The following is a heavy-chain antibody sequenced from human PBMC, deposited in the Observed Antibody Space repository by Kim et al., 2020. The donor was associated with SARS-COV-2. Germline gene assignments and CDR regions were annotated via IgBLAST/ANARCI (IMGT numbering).Heavy chain of an antibody. CDR3: ARDKRPYGSGRDHTQRARRYYYYYGMDV. V-gene: IGHV4-31*03. CDR1: GGSISSGGYY. CDR2: IYYSGST. D-gene: IGHD3-10*01. Sequence: SETLSLTCTVSGGSISSGGYYWSWIRQHPGKGLEWIGYIYYSGSTYYNPSLKSRVTISVDTSKNQFSLKLSSVTAADTAVYYCARDKRPYGSGRDHTQRARRYYYYYGMDVWGQGTTVTVSS. J-gene: IGHJ6*02.